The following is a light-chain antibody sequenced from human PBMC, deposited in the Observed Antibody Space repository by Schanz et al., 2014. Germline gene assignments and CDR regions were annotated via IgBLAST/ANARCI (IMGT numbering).Light chain of an antibody. CDR3: QQRSNWPLT. CDR2: GAS. CDR1: QSVSSSY. V-gene: IGKV3D-20*02. J-gene: IGKJ4*01. Sequence: NVLMQSPGTLSLSPGERATFPCRASQSVSSSYLAWYHQQPGQAPRLLIYGASSGATGIPDRFSGSGSGKEFPLTISSLQSEDFAVYYCQQRSNWPLTFGGGTKVEIK.